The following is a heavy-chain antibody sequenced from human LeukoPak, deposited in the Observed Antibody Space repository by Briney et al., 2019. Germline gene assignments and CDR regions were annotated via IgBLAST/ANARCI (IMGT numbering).Heavy chain of an antibody. D-gene: IGHD6-13*01. Sequence: SETLSLTCTVSGASISSSSYYWGWIRPPPGKGLEWIGSIYYTGSTYYNPSLKSRVTISVDTSKNQFSLKLNSVTAADTAVYYCARLDSSSWSGWFDPWGQGTLVTVSS. V-gene: IGHV4-39*01. CDR2: IYYTGST. J-gene: IGHJ5*02. CDR3: ARLDSSSWSGWFDP. CDR1: GASISSSSYY.